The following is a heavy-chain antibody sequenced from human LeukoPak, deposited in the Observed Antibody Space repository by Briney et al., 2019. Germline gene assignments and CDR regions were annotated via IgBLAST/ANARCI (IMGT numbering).Heavy chain of an antibody. CDR2: IKQDGSEK. V-gene: IGHV3-7*01. J-gene: IGHJ4*02. Sequence: GSLRLSCAASGFTFSSYSMSWVRQAPGKGLEWVANIKQDGSEKYYVDSVKGRFTISRDNAKNSLYLQMNSLRAEGTAVYYCARDFDYWGQGTLVTVSS. CDR3: ARDFDY. CDR1: GFTFSSYS.